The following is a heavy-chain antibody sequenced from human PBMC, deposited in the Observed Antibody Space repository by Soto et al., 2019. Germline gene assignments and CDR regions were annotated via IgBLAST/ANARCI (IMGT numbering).Heavy chain of an antibody. CDR2: INAGNGNT. V-gene: IGHV1-3*01. Sequence: ASVKVSCKASGYTFTSYAMHWVRQAPGQRPEWMGWINAGNGNTKYSQKFQGRVTITRDTSASTAYMELSSLRSEDTAVYYCARDQGELLWFGELPYGMDVWGQGTTVTVSS. CDR3: ARDQGELLWFGELPYGMDV. D-gene: IGHD3-10*01. CDR1: GYTFTSYA. J-gene: IGHJ6*02.